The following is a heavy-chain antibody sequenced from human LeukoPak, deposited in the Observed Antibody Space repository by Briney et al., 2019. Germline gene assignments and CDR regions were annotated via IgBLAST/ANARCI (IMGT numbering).Heavy chain of an antibody. J-gene: IGHJ6*04. D-gene: IGHD3-10*01. Sequence: PGGSLRLSCAASGFTFSSHAMSWVRQAPGKGLEWVSAISGSGGRTYYADSVKGRFTSSRDNSKNIVSLQMNSLRAEDTAVYYCTKDQGLLWFGELNVWGKGATVTVSS. CDR2: ISGSGGRT. V-gene: IGHV3-23*01. CDR1: GFTFSSHA. CDR3: TKDQGLLWFGELNV.